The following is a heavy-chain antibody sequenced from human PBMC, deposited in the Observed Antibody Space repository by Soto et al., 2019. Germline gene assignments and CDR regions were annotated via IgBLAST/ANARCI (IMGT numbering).Heavy chain of an antibody. CDR2: IFYSGSA. J-gene: IGHJ6*02. D-gene: IGHD1-7*01. V-gene: IGHV4-31*03. Sequence: QVQLQESGPGLVKPSQTLSLTCTVSGGSISSGACYWSWVRQHPGKGLEWIGYIFYSGSAYYNRSLKRRVTISVDTSKNQFSLKLSSVTAADTAVYYCARDPLPRAITGTTGGMDVWGQGTTVTVSS. CDR3: ARDPLPRAITGTTGGMDV. CDR1: GGSISSGACY.